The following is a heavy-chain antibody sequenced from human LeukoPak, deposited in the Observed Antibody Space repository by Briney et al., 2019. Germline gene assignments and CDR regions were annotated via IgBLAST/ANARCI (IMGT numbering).Heavy chain of an antibody. V-gene: IGHV1-2*02. CDR3: AREGDVVADVNWFDP. CDR1: GYTFTDYY. Sequence: GASVKVSCKASGYTFTDYYMHWVRQAPGRGPEWMGWINPNSGATKYAQKFQGRVSMTRDTSISTAYMDLSRLTSDDAAVYYCAREGDVVADVNWFDPWGQGTLVTVSS. J-gene: IGHJ5*02. CDR2: INPNSGAT. D-gene: IGHD2-2*01.